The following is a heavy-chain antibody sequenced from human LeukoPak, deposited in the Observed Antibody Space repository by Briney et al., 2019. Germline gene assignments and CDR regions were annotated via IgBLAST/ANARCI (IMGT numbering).Heavy chain of an antibody. CDR3: AEIEDWGRPSYLAY. V-gene: IGHV3-23*01. D-gene: IGHD3-16*01. J-gene: IGHJ4*02. CDR2: ITGTSDA. Sequence: GGSLRLSCAASGFIFSSFVMSWVRQAPGKGLEWVSTITGTSDAYYAGSVQGRFTVSRDNYKNTLYLQMNSLRAEDTARYYCAEIEDWGRPSYLAYWGQGTPDTVSS. CDR1: GFIFSSFV.